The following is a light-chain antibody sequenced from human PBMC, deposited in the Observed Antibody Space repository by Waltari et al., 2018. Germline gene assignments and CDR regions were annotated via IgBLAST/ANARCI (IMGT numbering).Light chain of an antibody. CDR1: SSNVGDFNF. CDR2: GVS. Sequence: SALTQPRSVPGSPGTSATISSTGFSSNVGDFNFVSWYQHHPVKAPKLLLYGVSQAPTGVPPRLSGYKWCNTASLTISGLQPEWESDYVCCSYPGREANWVFGGRTKLTVL. V-gene: IGLV2-11*01. CDR3: CSYPGREANWV. J-gene: IGLJ3*02.